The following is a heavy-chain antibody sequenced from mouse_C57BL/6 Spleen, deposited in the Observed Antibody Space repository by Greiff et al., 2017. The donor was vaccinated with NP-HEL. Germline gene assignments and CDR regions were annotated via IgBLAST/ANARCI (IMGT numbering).Heavy chain of an antibody. J-gene: IGHJ2*01. CDR3: ASSSYGNYVLYFDY. Sequence: EVKLMESGGGLVKPGGSLKLSCAASGFTFSDYGMHWVRQAPEKGLEWVAYISSGSSTIYYADTVKGRFTISRDNAKNTLFLQMTSLRSEDTAMYYCASSSYGNYVLYFDYWGQGTTLTVSS. CDR2: ISSGSSTI. V-gene: IGHV5-17*01. CDR1: GFTFSDYG. D-gene: IGHD2-10*01.